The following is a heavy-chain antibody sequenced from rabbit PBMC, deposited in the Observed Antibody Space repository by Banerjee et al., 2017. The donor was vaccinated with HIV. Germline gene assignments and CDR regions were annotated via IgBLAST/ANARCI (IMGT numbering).Heavy chain of an antibody. CDR2: IFGGSSGST. CDR3: ARTLNTRSTTSYSAFNL. CDR1: GFSFSSSYW. Sequence: LEESGGGLVKPGGSLTLTCTASGFSFSSSYWICWVRQAPGKGLEWLACIFGGSSGSTYYASWAKGRFTISKTSSTTVTLQMTSLTAADTATYFCARTLNTRSTTSYSAFNLWGQGTLVTVS. J-gene: IGHJ4*01. D-gene: IGHD8-1*01. V-gene: IGHV1S45*01.